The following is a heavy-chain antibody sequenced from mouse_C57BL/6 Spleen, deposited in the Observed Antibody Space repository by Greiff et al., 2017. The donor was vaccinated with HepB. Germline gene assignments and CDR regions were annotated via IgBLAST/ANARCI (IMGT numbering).Heavy chain of an antibody. CDR3: ASLYYSNYGWYFDV. CDR2: IDPEDGET. V-gene: IGHV14-2*01. Sequence: EVKLMESGAELVKPGASVKLSCTASGFNIKDYYMHWVKQRTEQGLEWIGRIDPEDGETKYAPKFQGKATITADTSSNTAYLQLSSLTSEDTAVYYSASLYYSNYGWYFDVWGTGTTVTVSS. CDR1: GFNIKDYY. J-gene: IGHJ1*03. D-gene: IGHD2-5*01.